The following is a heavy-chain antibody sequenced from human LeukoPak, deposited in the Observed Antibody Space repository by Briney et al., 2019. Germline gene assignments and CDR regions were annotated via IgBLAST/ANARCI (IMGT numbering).Heavy chain of an antibody. D-gene: IGHD3-16*02. J-gene: IGHJ4*02. CDR1: GFTFNNYA. V-gene: IGHV3-23*01. CDR2: ISGSGGST. Sequence: GGSLRLSCAASGFTFNNYAMSWVRHAPGKGPEWLSCISGSGGSTTDADSVKGRFTTSRDNSKSTLYLQMNSLRAEDTAVYYCAKVRDDYVWGSYPNQYYFDYWGQGTLVTVSS. CDR3: AKVRDDYVWGSYPNQYYFDY.